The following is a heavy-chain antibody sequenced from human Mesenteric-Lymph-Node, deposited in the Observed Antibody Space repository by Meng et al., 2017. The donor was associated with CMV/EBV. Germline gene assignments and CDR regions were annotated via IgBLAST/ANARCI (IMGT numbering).Heavy chain of an antibody. Sequence: SGFNFSDYDMNWVRQAPGKGLEWVSYISGSGSTIYYADSVKGRVTISRNNAKNSLYLQMNSLRAEDTALYYCARDFDNSGWYGGLGYWGQGTLVTVSS. D-gene: IGHD6-19*01. CDR3: ARDFDNSGWYGGLGY. CDR1: GFNFSDYD. J-gene: IGHJ4*02. CDR2: ISGSGSTI. V-gene: IGHV3-11*04.